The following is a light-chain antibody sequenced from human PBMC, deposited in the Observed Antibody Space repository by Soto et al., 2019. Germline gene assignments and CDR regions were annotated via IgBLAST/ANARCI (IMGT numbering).Light chain of an antibody. CDR3: QQSSNGPLLT. CDR2: DAT. CDR1: QSVRSY. V-gene: IGKV3-11*01. Sequence: VVTPSPGIFSFTPKTRAPLSCRARQSVRSYVAWYQEKPGQAPRLLLYDATTRATGIPASFSGAGAGTDCSLTLRGLEPVNFSVNYGQQSSNGPLLTCGRGT. J-gene: IGKJ4*01.